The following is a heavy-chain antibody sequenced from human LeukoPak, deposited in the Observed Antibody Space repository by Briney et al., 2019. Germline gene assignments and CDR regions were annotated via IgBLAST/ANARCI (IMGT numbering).Heavy chain of an antibody. V-gene: IGHV1-2*02. CDR1: GYTFTGYF. CDR2: INPNSGDT. D-gene: IGHD6-13*01. CDR3: ARAGQYSSSWPFDY. Sequence: ASVNVSCKASGYTFTGYFIHWVRQAPGQGLDLMGWINPNSGDTNYAQKFQGRVTMTTDASTRRAYMELRSLRSDETAVYYCARAGQYSSSWPFDYWGQGTLVTVSS. J-gene: IGHJ4*02.